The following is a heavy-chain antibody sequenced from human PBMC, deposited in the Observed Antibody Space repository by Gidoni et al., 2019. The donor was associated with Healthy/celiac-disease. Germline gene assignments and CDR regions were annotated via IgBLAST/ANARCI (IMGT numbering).Heavy chain of an antibody. Sequence: EVQLLASGGGLVQPGGSLRLSCAASGFTFSSYSIAWVRQAPGKGLEWVSAISGSGGSTYYADSVKGRFTISRDNSKNTLYLQMNSLRAEDTAVYYCAKAGYSSGWYLTAAPMGFDYWGQGTLVTVSS. D-gene: IGHD6-19*01. CDR1: GFTFSSYS. CDR2: ISGSGGST. J-gene: IGHJ4*02. CDR3: AKAGYSSGWYLTAAPMGFDY. V-gene: IGHV3-23*01.